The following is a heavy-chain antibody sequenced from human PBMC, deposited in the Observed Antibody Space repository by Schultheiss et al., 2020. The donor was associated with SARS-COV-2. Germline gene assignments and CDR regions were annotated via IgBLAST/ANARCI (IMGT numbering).Heavy chain of an antibody. D-gene: IGHD2-2*03. V-gene: IGHV4-34*01. J-gene: IGHJ6*02. CDR1: GGSFSGYY. CDR3: ARGGGMDIVVVQYYYYGMDV. Sequence: SETLSLTCAVYGGSFSGYYWSWIRQPPGKGLEWIGEINHSGSTNYNPSLKSRVTISVDTSKNQFSLKLSSVTAADTAVYYCARGGGMDIVVVQYYYYGMDVWGQGTTVTVSS. CDR2: INHSGST.